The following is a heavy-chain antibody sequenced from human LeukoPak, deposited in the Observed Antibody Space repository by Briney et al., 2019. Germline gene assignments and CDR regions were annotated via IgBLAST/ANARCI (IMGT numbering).Heavy chain of an antibody. CDR1: GFIFSDYG. Sequence: GGALRLSCVASGFIFSDYGIQWVRQAPGKGLEWVAVIAYDGNNTYYGDSVRGRFTISRDNSKKMVYLEMNSLRVEDTAVYYCAKAGMLRRVGYLDVWGKGTAVIVSS. CDR3: AKAGMLRRVGYLDV. D-gene: IGHD3-16*01. V-gene: IGHV3-30*18. CDR2: IAYDGNNT. J-gene: IGHJ6*04.